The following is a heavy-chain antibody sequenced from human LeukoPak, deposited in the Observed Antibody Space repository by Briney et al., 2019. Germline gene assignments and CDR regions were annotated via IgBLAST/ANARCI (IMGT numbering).Heavy chain of an antibody. CDR3: AKTTRPLGALDY. CDR2: ISDDGRNT. Sequence: AGGSLRLSCAASGFTFNNYAMNWVRQAPGKGLEWVSGISDDGRNTKYADSVKGRFTVPRDNSMNTLFLQMSSLRAEDTAVYYCAKTTRPLGALDYWGQGTLVTVSS. V-gene: IGHV3-23*01. J-gene: IGHJ4*02. CDR1: GFTFNNYA. D-gene: IGHD1-26*01.